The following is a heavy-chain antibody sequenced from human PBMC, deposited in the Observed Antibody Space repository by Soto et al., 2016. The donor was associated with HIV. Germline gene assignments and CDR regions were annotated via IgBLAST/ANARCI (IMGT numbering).Heavy chain of an antibody. Sequence: EVQLVESGGGLVQPGKSLRLSCSASGFTFSSYWMYWVRQAPGKGLVWVSRINSDGTSTKYADSVKGRFIISRDNAKNILHMQMNSLRDEDSAVYFCVRGTVHDYGSFDLWGQGTLVTVSS. J-gene: IGHJ4*02. V-gene: IGHV3-74*03. CDR1: GFTFSSYW. CDR3: VRGTVHDYGSFDL. D-gene: IGHD3-10*01. CDR2: INSDGTST.